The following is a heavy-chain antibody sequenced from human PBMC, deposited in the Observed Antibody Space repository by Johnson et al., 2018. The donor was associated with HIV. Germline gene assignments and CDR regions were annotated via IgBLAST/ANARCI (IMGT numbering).Heavy chain of an antibody. Sequence: QVQLVESGGGLVKPGGSLRLSCKASGFTFSDYFMSWIRQAPGKGLECISYISSSGSSIYYTDSVKGRFTISRDNAKNSLYLQMNSLRAEDTAVYYCARERSGWYGDAFDIWGQGTMVTVSS. CDR3: ARERSGWYGDAFDI. J-gene: IGHJ3*02. D-gene: IGHD6-19*01. CDR1: GFTFSDYF. CDR2: ISSSGSSI. V-gene: IGHV3-11*01.